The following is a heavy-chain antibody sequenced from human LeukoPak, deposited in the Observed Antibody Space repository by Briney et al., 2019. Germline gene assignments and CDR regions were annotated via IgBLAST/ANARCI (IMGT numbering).Heavy chain of an antibody. CDR3: ARDPGGPRGYSF. J-gene: IGHJ4*02. CDR2: TYSGGGT. D-gene: IGHD5-18*01. Sequence: GGSLRLSCAASGFTFSSYGMHWVRQAPGKGLEWVAVTYSGGGTYYADSVKGRFIISRDNSKNTLYLQMNSLRVEDTAIYYCARDPGGPRGYSFWGQGTLVTVSS. V-gene: IGHV3-NL1*01. CDR1: GFTFSSYG.